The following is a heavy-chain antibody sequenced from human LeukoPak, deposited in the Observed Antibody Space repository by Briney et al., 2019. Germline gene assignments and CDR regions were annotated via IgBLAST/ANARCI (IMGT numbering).Heavy chain of an antibody. CDR1: GFTFSSDA. V-gene: IGHV3-53*01. CDR3: AREYCSGSSCYPAY. D-gene: IGHD2-15*01. Sequence: GGSLRLSCAASGFTFSSDAMIWVRQAPGKGLEWISVIYSGGNTYYVDSVKGRFTISRDNSKNTLYLQMNSLRAEDTAVYYCAREYCSGSSCYPAYWGQGTLVTVSS. CDR2: IYSGGNT. J-gene: IGHJ4*02.